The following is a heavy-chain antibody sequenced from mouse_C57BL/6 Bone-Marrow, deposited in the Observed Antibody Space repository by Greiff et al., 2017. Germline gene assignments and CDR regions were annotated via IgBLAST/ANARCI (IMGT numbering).Heavy chain of an antibody. CDR3: ARDRGLRLDY. V-gene: IGHV5-16*01. D-gene: IGHD2-2*01. J-gene: IGHJ2*01. CDR2: INYDGSST. Sequence: EVKLMESEGGLVQPGSSMKLSCTASGFTFSDYSMAWVRQVPEKGLEWVANINYDGSSTYYLDSLKSRFIISRDNAKNILYLQMSSLKSEDTATYYCARDRGLRLDYWGQGTTLTVSS. CDR1: GFTFSDYS.